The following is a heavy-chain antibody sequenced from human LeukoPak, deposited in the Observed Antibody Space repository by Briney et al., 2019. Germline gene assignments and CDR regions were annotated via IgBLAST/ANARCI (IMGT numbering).Heavy chain of an antibody. CDR3: ARRGENWYFDL. J-gene: IGHJ2*01. V-gene: IGHV4-4*07. Sequence: SETLSLTCTVSGGSISSYYWSWIRQPAGKGLEWIGHIYTSGSTNYNPSLKSRITISVDTSKNQFSLNLTSVTAADTAVYYCARRGENWYFDLWGRGTLVTVSS. CDR2: IYTSGST. CDR1: GGSISSYY.